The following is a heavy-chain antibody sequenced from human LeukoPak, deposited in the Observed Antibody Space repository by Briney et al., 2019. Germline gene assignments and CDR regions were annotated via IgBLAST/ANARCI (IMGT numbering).Heavy chain of an antibody. Sequence: SETLSLTCTVSGGSISSYYCNWIRQPPGKGLEWIGYIYDSGNTKYNPSLKSRVTISIDTSKNQFSLKLSSVTAADTAVYYCARGSLFDYWGQGTLVTVSS. CDR2: IYDSGNT. CDR1: GGSISSYY. CDR3: ARGSLFDY. J-gene: IGHJ4*02. V-gene: IGHV4-59*01.